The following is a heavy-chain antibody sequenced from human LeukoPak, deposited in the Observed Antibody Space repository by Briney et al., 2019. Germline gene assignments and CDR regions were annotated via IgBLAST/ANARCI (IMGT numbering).Heavy chain of an antibody. J-gene: IGHJ6*03. CDR3: ASKYDSSGNIYYYYMDV. Sequence: SVKVSCKASGGTFSSYAISWVRQAPGQGLEWMGRIIPIFGTANYAQKFQGRVTITTDESTSTAYMELSSLRSEDTAVYYCASKYDSSGNIYYYYMDVWGKGTTVTVSS. CDR2: IIPIFGTA. V-gene: IGHV1-69*05. CDR1: GGTFSSYA. D-gene: IGHD3-22*01.